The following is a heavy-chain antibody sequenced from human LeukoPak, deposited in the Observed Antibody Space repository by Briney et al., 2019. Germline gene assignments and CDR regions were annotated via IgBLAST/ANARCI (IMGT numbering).Heavy chain of an antibody. V-gene: IGHV3-9*01. D-gene: IGHD2-15*01. J-gene: IGHJ3*02. CDR3: AKDSKALLLGAFDI. CDR2: ISWNSGSI. Sequence: PGGSLRLSCAASGFTFDDYAMHWVRQAPGKGLEWVSGISWNSGSIGYADSVKGRFTISRDNAKNSLYLQMNSLRAEDTALYYCAKDSKALLLGAFDIWGQGTMVTVSS. CDR1: GFTFDDYA.